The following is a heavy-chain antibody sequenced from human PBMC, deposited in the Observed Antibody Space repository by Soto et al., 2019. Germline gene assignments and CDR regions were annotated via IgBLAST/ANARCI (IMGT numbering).Heavy chain of an antibody. J-gene: IGHJ4*02. CDR3: GRLEGLATISYYFDY. D-gene: IGHD3-9*01. CDR1: GGSLSSYY. CDR2: VYYSGST. Sequence: PSETLSLTCTVSGGSLSSYYWSWFRLPPGKRLEWTGSVYYSGSTSYNPSLKSRVTISVDTSKNQFSLKLMSLSAADTAVYYCGRLEGLATISYYFDYWGQGALVTVSS. V-gene: IGHV4-59*08.